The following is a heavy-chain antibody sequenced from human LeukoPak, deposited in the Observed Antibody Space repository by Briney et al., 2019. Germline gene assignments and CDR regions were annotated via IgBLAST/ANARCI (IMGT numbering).Heavy chain of an antibody. CDR1: GGSFSGYY. D-gene: IGHD3-10*01. V-gene: IGHV4-34*01. CDR3: ARGTVSMVRGINWFDP. Sequence: PSETLSLTCAVYGGSFSGYYWSWIRQPPGKGLEWIGEINHSGSTNYNPSLKSRVTISVDTSKNQFSLKLSSVTAADTAVYYCARGTVSMVRGINWFDPWGQGTLVSVSS. J-gene: IGHJ5*02. CDR2: INHSGST.